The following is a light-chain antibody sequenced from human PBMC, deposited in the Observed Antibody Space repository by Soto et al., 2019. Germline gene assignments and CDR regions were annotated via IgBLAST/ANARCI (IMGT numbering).Light chain of an antibody. CDR2: YVF. CDR1: QDISNY. V-gene: IGKV1-33*01. CDR3: QQYDNLFFS. J-gene: IGKJ4*01. Sequence: DIPMTQSPSSLSASVGDRVIITCQASQDISNYLNWYQKKPGKAPKLLIYYVFNLEAGVPSRFSGSGSGTYFTLNISSLQPEDIATYYCQQYDNLFFSFGGGTRVEIK.